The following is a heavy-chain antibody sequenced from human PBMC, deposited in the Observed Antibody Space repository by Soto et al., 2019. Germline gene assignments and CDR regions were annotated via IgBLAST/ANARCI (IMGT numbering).Heavy chain of an antibody. D-gene: IGHD3-9*01. V-gene: IGHV4-30-2*01. Sequence: SDTLSLTCAVSGGSISSDGYSWSWIRQPPGKGLEWIGYIYHSGSTYYNPSLKSRVTISVDRSKNQFSLKLSSVTAADTAVYYCARDGGEPRYNWFDPWGQGTLVTVSS. J-gene: IGHJ5*02. CDR1: GGSISSDGYS. CDR2: IYHSGST. CDR3: ARDGGEPRYNWFDP.